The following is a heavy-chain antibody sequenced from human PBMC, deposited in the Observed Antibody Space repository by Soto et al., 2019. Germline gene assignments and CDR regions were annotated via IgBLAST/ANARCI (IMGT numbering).Heavy chain of an antibody. D-gene: IGHD6-19*01. CDR1: GFTFSSYA. CDR3: ARDKGSGWLRPNAFDI. V-gene: IGHV3-30-3*01. CDR2: ISYDGSNK. Sequence: GGSLRLSCAASGFTFSSYAMHWVRQAPGKGLEWVAVISYDGSNKYYADSVKGRFTISRDNSKNTLYLQMNSLRAEDTAVYYCARDKGSGWLRPNAFDIWGQGTMVTVSS. J-gene: IGHJ3*02.